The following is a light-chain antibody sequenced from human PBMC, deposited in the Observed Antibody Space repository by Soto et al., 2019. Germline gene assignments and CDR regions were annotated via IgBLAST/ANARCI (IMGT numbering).Light chain of an antibody. CDR2: DVS. CDR1: SSDVGGYNY. Sequence: QSVLTQPASVSGSPGQSITISCTGTSSDVGGYNYVSWYQQHPGKAPKLMIYDVSNRPSGVSNRFSGSKSGNTASLTISGLQAEDEADYYCSSYTSSSTGGVFGTGT. V-gene: IGLV2-14*01. J-gene: IGLJ1*01. CDR3: SSYTSSSTGGV.